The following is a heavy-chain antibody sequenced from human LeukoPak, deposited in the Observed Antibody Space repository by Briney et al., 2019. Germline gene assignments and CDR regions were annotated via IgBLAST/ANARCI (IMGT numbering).Heavy chain of an antibody. V-gene: IGHV3-9*01. CDR2: IRNSGDV. CDR1: GFAFDDYA. Sequence: GGSLRLSCVASGFAFDDYAMHWVRQAPGKGLEGVSGIRNSGDVGYADSVKGRFTISRDNAKHSLYLQMNSLRAEDTAFCYCAKDRHYRDLDSLDIWGQGTMVTVSS. J-gene: IGHJ3*02. CDR3: AKDRHYRDLDSLDI. D-gene: IGHD5-24*01.